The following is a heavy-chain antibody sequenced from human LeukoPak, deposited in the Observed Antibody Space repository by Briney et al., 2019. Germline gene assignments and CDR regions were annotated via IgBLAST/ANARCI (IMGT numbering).Heavy chain of an antibody. D-gene: IGHD6-19*01. V-gene: IGHV3-48*03. J-gene: IGHJ4*02. CDR2: ISSSGSTI. CDR1: GFTFSSYE. Sequence: GGSLRLSCAASGFTFSSYEMNWVRQAPGKGLEWVSYISSSGSTIYYADSVKGRFTISRDNAKNSLYLQMNSLRAEDTAVYYCARGSSGWPPLFNYWGQGTLVAVSS. CDR3: ARGSSGWPPLFNY.